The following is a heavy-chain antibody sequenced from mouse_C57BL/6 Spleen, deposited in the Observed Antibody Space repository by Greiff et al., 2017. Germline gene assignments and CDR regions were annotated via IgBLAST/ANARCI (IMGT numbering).Heavy chain of an antibody. J-gene: IGHJ3*01. CDR1: GYTFTDYY. Sequence: VQLQQSGPELVKPGASVKISCKASGYTFTDYYMNWVKQSHGQSLEWIGDINPNTGGTSYNQKFKGKATLTVDKSSSTAYMELRSLTSEDSAVYYCTRGGPAWFAYWGQGTLVTVSA. D-gene: IGHD3-3*01. V-gene: IGHV1-26*01. CDR2: INPNTGGT. CDR3: TRGGPAWFAY.